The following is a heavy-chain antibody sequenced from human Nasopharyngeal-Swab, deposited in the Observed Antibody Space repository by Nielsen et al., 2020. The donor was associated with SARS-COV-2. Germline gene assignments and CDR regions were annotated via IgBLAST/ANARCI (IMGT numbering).Heavy chain of an antibody. D-gene: IGHD6-6*01. J-gene: IGHJ3*02. Sequence: LRLSCAISGDSVSSNSAAWNWIRQSPSRGLEWLGRTYYRSKWYNDYAVSVKSRITINPDTSKNQFSLQLNSVTPEDTAVYYCARVWSSSSGDAFDIWGQGTMVTVSS. V-gene: IGHV6-1*01. CDR2: TYYRSKWYN. CDR1: GDSVSSNSAA. CDR3: ARVWSSSSGDAFDI.